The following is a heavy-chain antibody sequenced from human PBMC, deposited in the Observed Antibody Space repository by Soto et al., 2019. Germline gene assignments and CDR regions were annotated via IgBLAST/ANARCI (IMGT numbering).Heavy chain of an antibody. Sequence: ASVKVSCKASGGTFSSYAISWVRQAPGQGLEWMGGIIPIFGTANYAQKFQGRVTITADESMSTAYMELSSLRSEDTAVYYCARDKEYQLLGKWSDYYYYGMDVWGQGTTVTVSS. V-gene: IGHV1-69*13. CDR1: GGTFSSYA. CDR2: IIPIFGTA. J-gene: IGHJ6*02. D-gene: IGHD2-2*01. CDR3: ARDKEYQLLGKWSDYYYYGMDV.